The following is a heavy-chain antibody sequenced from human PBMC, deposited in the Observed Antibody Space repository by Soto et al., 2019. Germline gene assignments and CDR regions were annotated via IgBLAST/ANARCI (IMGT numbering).Heavy chain of an antibody. CDR3: ARDRRGSGWYDYFDY. J-gene: IGHJ4*02. CDR1: GFTFSSYG. CDR2: IWYDGSNE. D-gene: IGHD6-19*01. Sequence: QVQLVESGGGVVQPGRSLRLSCAASGFTFSSYGMHWVRQAPGKGLEWVAVIWYDGSNENYADSVKGRFTISRDNSKNTLYLQMNCLRAEDTALYYCARDRRGSGWYDYFDYGGQGTLVTVSS. V-gene: IGHV3-33*01.